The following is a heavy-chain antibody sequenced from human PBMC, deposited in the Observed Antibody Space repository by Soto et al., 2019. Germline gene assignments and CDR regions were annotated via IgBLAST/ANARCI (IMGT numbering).Heavy chain of an antibody. CDR2: ISTYNGNT. D-gene: IGHD2-2*01. CDR1: GYTFTNFG. V-gene: IGHV1-18*01. J-gene: IGHJ4*02. Sequence: QVQLVQSGAEVKKPGASVKVSCKASGYTFTNFGINWVRQAPGQGLEWVGWISTYNGNTNYAQKVQGRVTMTTDTSTSTAYMELRSLRSDDTAVYYCARGRYCSSISCSLGVEFDSWGQRTLVTVSS. CDR3: ARGRYCSSISCSLGVEFDS.